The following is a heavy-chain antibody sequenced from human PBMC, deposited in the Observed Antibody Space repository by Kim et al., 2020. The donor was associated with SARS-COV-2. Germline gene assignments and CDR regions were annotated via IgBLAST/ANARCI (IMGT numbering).Heavy chain of an antibody. CDR3: ARPGSVSGWFYFDS. J-gene: IGHJ4*02. Sequence: YNPSLKIRVTISVDTSNNHFSLKLTSVTAADTSKYYCARPGSVSGWFYFDSWGLGTLVTVSS. V-gene: IGHV4-39*01. D-gene: IGHD6-19*01.